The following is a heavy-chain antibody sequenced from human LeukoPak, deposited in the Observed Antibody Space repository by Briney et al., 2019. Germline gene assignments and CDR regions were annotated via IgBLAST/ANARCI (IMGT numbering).Heavy chain of an antibody. CDR2: ISYDGNNK. D-gene: IGHD2-2*01. V-gene: IGHV3-33*05. CDR1: RFSFASFG. J-gene: IGHJ6*03. Sequence: PGGSLRLSCALSRFSFASFGIHWVRQAPGKGLEWVAVISYDGNNKLYSDAVKGRFTISRDNSKNTLYLQMHSMRAEDTAMYYCGKVAPADRYYYYYMDVWGKGTTCTVSS. CDR3: GKVAPADRYYYYYMDV.